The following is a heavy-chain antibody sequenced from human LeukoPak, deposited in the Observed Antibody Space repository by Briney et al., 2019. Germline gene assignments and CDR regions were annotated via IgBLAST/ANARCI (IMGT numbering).Heavy chain of an antibody. CDR1: GGSISSGGYS. J-gene: IGHJ4*02. CDR2: IYHSGST. CDR3: ARERRFLEWLPEDYFDY. Sequence: SETLSLTCAVSGGSISSGGYSWSWIRQPPGKGLEWIGYIYHSGSTYYNPSLKSRVTISVDTSKNQFSLKLSSVTAADTAVYYCARERRFLEWLPEDYFDYWGQGTLVTVSS. D-gene: IGHD3-3*01. V-gene: IGHV4-30-2*01.